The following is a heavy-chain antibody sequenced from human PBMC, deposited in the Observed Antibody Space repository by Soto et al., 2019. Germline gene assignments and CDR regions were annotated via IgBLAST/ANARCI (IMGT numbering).Heavy chain of an antibody. CDR1: EFTFSNYA. D-gene: IGHD2-15*01. Sequence: EVQLLQSGGGLELPGGSLSLSCAASEFTFSNYAMSWVRQAPGLGLEWVSSISDGGATTHYADSVRGRFTISRDNSKKTLYLHMHSLRAEDTAIYYCARCSGGYCFQGFDYWGQGALVTVSS. J-gene: IGHJ4*02. V-gene: IGHV3-23*01. CDR2: ISDGGATT. CDR3: ARCSGGYCFQGFDY.